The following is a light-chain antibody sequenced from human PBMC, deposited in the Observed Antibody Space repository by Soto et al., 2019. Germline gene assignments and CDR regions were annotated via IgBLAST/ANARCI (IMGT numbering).Light chain of an antibody. V-gene: IGLV2-23*02. CDR2: EVS. J-gene: IGLJ1*01. Sequence: QSVLTQPASVSGSTGQSITISCTGTSSEVGSYNLVSWYQQHPGKAPKLMIYEVSKRPSGVSNRFSGSKSGNTASLTISGLQAEDEADYYCCSYAGSRTYVFGTGTKVTV. CDR1: SSEVGSYNL. CDR3: CSYAGSRTYV.